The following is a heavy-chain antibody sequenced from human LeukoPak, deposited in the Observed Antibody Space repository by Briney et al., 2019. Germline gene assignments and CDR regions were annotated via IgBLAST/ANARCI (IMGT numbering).Heavy chain of an antibody. CDR2: LYIAGES. CDR1: GLSVADTY. CDR3: AAGFRSEFIYFYLHV. J-gene: IGHJ6*03. D-gene: IGHD1-14*01. V-gene: IGHV3-53*01. Sequence: PGGSLRLSCAVSGLSVADTYVAWVRQAPGKGLEWVATLYIAGESYYADSVRGRFNISRDNSENTLYLQMTTVRDDDTAIYYCAAGFRSEFIYFYLHVWGKGTPVTVSS.